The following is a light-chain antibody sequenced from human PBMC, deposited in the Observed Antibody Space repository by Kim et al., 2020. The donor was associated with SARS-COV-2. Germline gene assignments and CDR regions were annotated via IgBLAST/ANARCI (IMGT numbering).Light chain of an antibody. CDR1: SLKKIP. Sequence: ALGQTVRITGQGDSLKKIPASWYQQKPGQAPILVMHDKNNGRPSGVPDRFSGSNSGNTAFLTITGAQVEDEATYYCGSRDSSGPGVFGGGTQLTVL. J-gene: IGLJ3*02. CDR2: DKN. CDR3: GSRDSSGPGV. V-gene: IGLV3-19*01.